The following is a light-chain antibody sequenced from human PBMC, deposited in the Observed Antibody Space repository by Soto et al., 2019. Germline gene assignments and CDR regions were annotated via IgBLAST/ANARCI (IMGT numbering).Light chain of an antibody. V-gene: IGKV3-15*01. CDR3: QQYNNWPLT. CDR1: QSVSRN. CDR2: GAS. J-gene: IGKJ4*01. Sequence: EIVMTQSPATLSVSPGERATLSCRASQSVSRNLAWYQQKPVQAPRLLIYGASTRATGIPARFSGSGSGTDFTLTISSLQSEDFAVYYCQQYNNWPLTFGGGTKVEIK.